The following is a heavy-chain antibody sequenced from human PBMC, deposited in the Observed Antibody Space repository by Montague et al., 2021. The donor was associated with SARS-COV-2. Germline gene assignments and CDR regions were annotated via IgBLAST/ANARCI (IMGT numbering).Heavy chain of an antibody. CDR1: GASISSSNYY. J-gene: IGHJ6*03. D-gene: IGHD3-3*01. CDR2: IHYSGST. CDR3: ARGDFGVVIIPYYYYYMDV. V-gene: IGHV4-39*01. Sequence: SETLSLTCTVSGASISSSNYYWGLIRQPPGKGLEWIATIHYSGSTYYKPSLKSRLTISVDTSKNQFSLRLSSVTAADTAVYYCARGDFGVVIIPYYYYYMDVWGKGTTVTVPS.